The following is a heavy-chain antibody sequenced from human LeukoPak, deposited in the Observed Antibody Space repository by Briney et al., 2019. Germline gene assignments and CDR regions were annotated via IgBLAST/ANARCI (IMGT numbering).Heavy chain of an antibody. V-gene: IGHV1-3*01. Sequence: GASVKVSCKASGYTFTSYAMHWVRQAPGQRLEWMGWINAGNGNTKYSQKFQGRVTITRDTSASTAYMELSSLRSEDTAVYYCARAFDYGEYYFDYWGQGTLVTVSS. D-gene: IGHD4-17*01. CDR3: ARAFDYGEYYFDY. CDR2: INAGNGNT. J-gene: IGHJ4*02. CDR1: GYTFTSYA.